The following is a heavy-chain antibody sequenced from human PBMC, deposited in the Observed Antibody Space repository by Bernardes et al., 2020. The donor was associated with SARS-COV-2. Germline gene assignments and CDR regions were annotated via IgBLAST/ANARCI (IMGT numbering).Heavy chain of an antibody. CDR2: ISDDGGVT. D-gene: IGHD6-13*01. CDR1: GFTFSSYS. Sequence: GGSLRLSCEVSGFTFSSYSMTWVRQAPGKGLEWVSIISDDGGVTYYADSVKGRFTISRDNSKTTLYLQMNSLRPEDTAVYYCAKRARTATSTWYSPLDYWGQGTLVTVSS. CDR3: AKRARTATSTWYSPLDY. J-gene: IGHJ4*02. V-gene: IGHV3-23*01.